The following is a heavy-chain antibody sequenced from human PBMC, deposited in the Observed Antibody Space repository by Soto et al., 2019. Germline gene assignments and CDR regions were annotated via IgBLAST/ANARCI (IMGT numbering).Heavy chain of an antibody. D-gene: IGHD3-3*01. Sequence: QVQLVQSGAEVKKPGASVKVSCKASGYTFTSYDVNWVRQATGQGPEWMGWMNPNTGSTGYAQKFQGRVTMTRNTSTNTAYMELSSLRSEDTAVYYCATKYGFWSGYSHSREDAFDIWGQGTLVIVSS. CDR2: MNPNTGST. CDR3: ATKYGFWSGYSHSREDAFDI. CDR1: GYTFTSYD. J-gene: IGHJ3*02. V-gene: IGHV1-8*01.